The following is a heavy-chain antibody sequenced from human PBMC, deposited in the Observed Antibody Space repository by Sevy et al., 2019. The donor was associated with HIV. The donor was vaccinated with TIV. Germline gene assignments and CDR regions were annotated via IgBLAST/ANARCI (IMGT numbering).Heavy chain of an antibody. J-gene: IGHJ4*02. CDR3: ARSRIAAAGTNFDY. Sequence: SETLSLTCTVSGGSVSSGNYYWSWIRQPPGKGLEWIGYIYNSGRTNYNPSLKSRVTISVDTSKNQFSLKLSSVTAADTAVFYCARSRIAAAGTNFDYWGQGTLVIVSS. D-gene: IGHD6-13*01. CDR2: IYNSGRT. CDR1: GGSVSSGNYY. V-gene: IGHV4-61*01.